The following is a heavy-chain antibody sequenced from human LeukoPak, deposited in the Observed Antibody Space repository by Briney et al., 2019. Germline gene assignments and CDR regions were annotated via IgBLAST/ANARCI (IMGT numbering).Heavy chain of an antibody. J-gene: IGHJ4*02. Sequence: GGSLRLSSVASGFPFSSYWMTWVRQAPGKGLEWVANIKQDGSKKSYVDSVKGRFTISRDNAKNSLYLQMNSLRAEDTAIYYCTRVGYIDEGIDYWGQGTLVTVSS. CDR2: IKQDGSKK. V-gene: IGHV3-7*04. CDR1: GFPFSSYW. D-gene: IGHD5-24*01. CDR3: TRVGYIDEGIDY.